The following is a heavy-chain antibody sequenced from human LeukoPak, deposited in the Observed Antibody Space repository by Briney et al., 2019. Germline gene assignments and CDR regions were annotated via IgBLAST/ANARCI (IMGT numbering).Heavy chain of an antibody. CDR1: GYSISSGYY. CDR2: IYHSGST. Sequence: SETLSLTCTVSGYSISSGYYWGWIRQPPGKGLEWIGSIYHSGSTYYNPSLKSRVTISVDTSRNQFSLKLSSVTAADTAVYYCASLIVAAGIGGFAVDYWGQGTLVTVSS. D-gene: IGHD6-13*01. J-gene: IGHJ4*02. CDR3: ASLIVAAGIGGFAVDY. V-gene: IGHV4-38-2*02.